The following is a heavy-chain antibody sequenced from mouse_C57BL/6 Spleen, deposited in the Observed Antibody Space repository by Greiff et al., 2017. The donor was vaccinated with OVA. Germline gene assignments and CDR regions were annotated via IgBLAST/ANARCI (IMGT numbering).Heavy chain of an antibody. Sequence: QVQLQQPGAELVRPGSSVKLSCKASGYTFTSYWMDWVKQRPGQGLEWIGNIYPSDSETHYNQKFKDKATLTVDKSSSTAYMQLSSLTSEDSAVYYCARMIYYGNYDYAMDYWGQGTSVTVSS. CDR3: ARMIYYGNYDYAMDY. CDR2: IYPSDSET. J-gene: IGHJ4*01. CDR1: GYTFTSYW. V-gene: IGHV1-61*01. D-gene: IGHD2-1*01.